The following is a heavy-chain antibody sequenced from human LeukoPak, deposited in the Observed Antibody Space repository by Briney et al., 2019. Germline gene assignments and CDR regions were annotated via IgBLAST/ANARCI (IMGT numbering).Heavy chain of an antibody. CDR2: IYSGGST. CDR3: ASSNGNIFDY. J-gene: IGHJ4*02. V-gene: IGHV3-53*01. D-gene: IGHD4-23*01. Sequence: GGSLRLSCAASGFTVSSNYMSWVRQTPGKGLEWVSVIYSGGSTYYADSVRGRFTISRDNSKNTLYLQMNSLRAEDTAVYYCASSNGNIFDYWGQGTLVTVSS. CDR1: GFTVSSNY.